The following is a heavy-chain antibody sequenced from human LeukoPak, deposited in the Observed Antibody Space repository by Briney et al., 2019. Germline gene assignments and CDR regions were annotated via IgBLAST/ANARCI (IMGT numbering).Heavy chain of an antibody. Sequence: PGGSLRLSCAASGLTFSGSAMHWVRQASGKGLEWVGRIGSRANTYATAYAASVKGRFTISRDDPKNRAYLQTNSLKTEDTAVYYCTRHSDSSGWYAGIDAFDIWGQGTMVTVSS. CDR2: IGSRANTYAT. CDR3: TRHSDSSGWYAGIDAFDI. CDR1: GLTFSGSA. J-gene: IGHJ3*02. D-gene: IGHD6-19*01. V-gene: IGHV3-73*01.